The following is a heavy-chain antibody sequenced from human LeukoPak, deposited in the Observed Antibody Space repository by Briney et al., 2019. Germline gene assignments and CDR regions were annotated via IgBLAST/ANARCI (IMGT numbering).Heavy chain of an antibody. CDR2: ISSSGSTI. CDR1: GFTFSDYY. Sequence: PGGSLRLSCAASGFTFSDYYMSWIRQAPGKGLEWVSYISSSGSTIYYADSVKGRFTIFRDNAKNSLYLQMNSLRAEDTAVYYCARGVAVATNWFDPWGQGTLVTVSS. V-gene: IGHV3-11*01. CDR3: ARGVAVATNWFDP. D-gene: IGHD6-19*01. J-gene: IGHJ5*02.